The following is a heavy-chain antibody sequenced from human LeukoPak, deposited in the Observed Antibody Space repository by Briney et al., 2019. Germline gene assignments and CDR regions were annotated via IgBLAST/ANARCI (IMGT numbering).Heavy chain of an antibody. V-gene: IGHV3-23*01. J-gene: IGHJ6*04. CDR1: GFTFSSYA. Sequence: QSGGSLRLSCAASGFTFSSYAMSWVRQAPGKGLEWVSAISGSGGSTCYADSVKGRFTNSRDNSKNTLHLQMNSLRAEDTAVYYCACSYSSSWYYYYGMDVWGKGTTVTVSS. CDR3: ACSYSSSWYYYYGMDV. D-gene: IGHD6-13*01. CDR2: ISGSGGST.